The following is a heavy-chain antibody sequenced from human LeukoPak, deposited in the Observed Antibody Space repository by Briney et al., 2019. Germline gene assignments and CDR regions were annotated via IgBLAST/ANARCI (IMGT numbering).Heavy chain of an antibody. CDR3: ATSKTYDFIFIS. J-gene: IGHJ5*02. CDR1: GITFADCG. D-gene: IGHD3-3*01. V-gene: IGHV3-49*03. Sequence: GGSLRLSCTLSGITFADCGMSWFRQAPGKGLEWVGFIRSRVHDATPQYAASVQGRFSISRDDSKSIAYLQVNSLKTEDTAVYFCATSKTYDFIFISWGQGTLVTVSS. CDR2: IRSRVHDATP.